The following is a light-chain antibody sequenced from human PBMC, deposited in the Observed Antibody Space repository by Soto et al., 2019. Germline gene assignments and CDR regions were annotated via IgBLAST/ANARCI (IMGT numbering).Light chain of an antibody. Sequence: QSVLTQPASVSGSPGQSIPISCTGTSSDVGGCNYVSWYQQHPGKAPKLMIYEVTNRPSGVSNRFSGYKSDNTASLTISGLPAEDEADYYCSSYTSSSTLGVFGGGTKLTVL. CDR3: SSYTSSSTLGV. V-gene: IGLV2-14*01. CDR1: SSDVGGCNY. J-gene: IGLJ3*02. CDR2: EVT.